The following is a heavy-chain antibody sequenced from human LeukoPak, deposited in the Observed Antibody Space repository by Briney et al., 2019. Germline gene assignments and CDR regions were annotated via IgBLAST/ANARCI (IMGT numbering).Heavy chain of an antibody. J-gene: IGHJ4*02. V-gene: IGHV4-30-2*01. Sequence: SQTLPLTCAVSGGSISSGGYSWSWIRQPPGKGLEWIGYIYHSGSTYYNPSLKSRVTISVDRSKNQFSLKLSSVTAADTAVYYCARRYCSSGSCFLDYWGQGTLVTVSS. D-gene: IGHD2-15*01. CDR1: GGSISSGGYS. CDR3: ARRYCSSGSCFLDY. CDR2: IYHSGST.